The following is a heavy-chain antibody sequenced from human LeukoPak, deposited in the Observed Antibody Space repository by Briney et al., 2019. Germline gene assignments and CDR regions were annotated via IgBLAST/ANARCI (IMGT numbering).Heavy chain of an antibody. D-gene: IGHD6-19*01. CDR3: AKGSGSGWYGWFDP. CDR2: IDASGVNT. CDR1: RFTFSGYA. Sequence: GGSLRLSCAASRFTFSGYAMYWVRQAPGKGLEWVSCIDASGVNTYYADSVKGRLTISRDNSNNTSYLQMNSLRAEDTAVYYCAKGSGSGWYGWFDPWGQGTLVTVSS. V-gene: IGHV3-23*01. J-gene: IGHJ5*02.